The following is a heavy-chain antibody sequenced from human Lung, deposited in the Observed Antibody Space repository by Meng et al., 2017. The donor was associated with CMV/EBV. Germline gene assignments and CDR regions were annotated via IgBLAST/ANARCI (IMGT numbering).Heavy chain of an antibody. Sequence: SETLSLTCTVSGGSISSGDYYWSWIRQPPGKGLEWIGYIYYSGSTYYNPSLKSRVTISVDTSKNQFSLKLSSVTAADTAVYYCARYSATVVTRAGFDYWGQGXLVTVSS. CDR2: IYYSGST. J-gene: IGHJ4*02. V-gene: IGHV4-30-4*08. CDR1: GGSISSGDYY. D-gene: IGHD4-23*01. CDR3: ARYSATVVTRAGFDY.